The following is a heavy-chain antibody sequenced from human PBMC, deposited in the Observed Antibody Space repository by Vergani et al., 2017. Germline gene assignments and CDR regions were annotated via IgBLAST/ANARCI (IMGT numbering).Heavy chain of an antibody. CDR3: ARVNTETNCHLYYYYYMDV. CDR2: IDHTGRP. CDR1: GGSFTSYH. J-gene: IGHJ6*03. D-gene: IGHD4-11*01. V-gene: IGHV4-34*01. Sequence: QVQLQQWGGGLLKPSETLSLTCVVNGGSFTSYHWTWIRQSPGEGLEWVGDIDHTGRPDYNPSLKSRLTMSVDKSRNQFSLPLNSVTATDTAIYFCARVNTETNCHLYYYYYMDVCRQGTAVTVS.